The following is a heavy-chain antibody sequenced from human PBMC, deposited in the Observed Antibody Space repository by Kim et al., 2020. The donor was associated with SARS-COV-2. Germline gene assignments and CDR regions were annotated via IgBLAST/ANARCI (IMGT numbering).Heavy chain of an antibody. D-gene: IGHD3-10*01. CDR2: INGDATSV. J-gene: IGHJ4*02. CDR3: AKDLKSTTSFLRGALDS. V-gene: IGHV3-43*02. CDR1: GFTFENYA. Sequence: GGSLRLSCAASGFTFENYAMYWVRQAPGKGLEWVSLINGDATSVSYADSVKGRFTISRDNAKNSLSLQLHSLTPEDTALYYCAKDLKSTTSFLRGALDSWGQGILVTVSS.